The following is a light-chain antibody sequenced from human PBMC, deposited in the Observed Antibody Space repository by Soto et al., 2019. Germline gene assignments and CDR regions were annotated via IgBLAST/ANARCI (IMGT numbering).Light chain of an antibody. CDR2: GNI. CDR1: SSDIGAGHD. V-gene: IGLV1-40*01. CDR3: QSYDFTLTGYV. J-gene: IGLJ1*01. Sequence: QSALTQPPSVSGAPGQRVTISCTGSSSDIGAGHDVHWYQQLPGTAPKLLIYGNINRPSGVPDRFSGSKSGTSASLAITGLQAEDEADYYCQSYDFTLTGYVFGTGTKLTVL.